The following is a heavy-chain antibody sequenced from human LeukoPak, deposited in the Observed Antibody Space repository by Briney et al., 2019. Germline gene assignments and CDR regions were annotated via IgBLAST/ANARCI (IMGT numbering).Heavy chain of an antibody. V-gene: IGHV1-2*02. J-gene: IGHJ4*02. D-gene: IGHD5-18*01. Sequence: GASVKVSCKASGYTFTGYYMHWVRQAPGQGLEWKGWINPNSGGTNYAQKFQGRVTMTRDTSISTAYMELSRLRSDDTAVYYCAREALGGYSYGLDYWGQGTLVTVSS. CDR3: AREALGGYSYGLDY. CDR1: GYTFTGYY. CDR2: INPNSGGT.